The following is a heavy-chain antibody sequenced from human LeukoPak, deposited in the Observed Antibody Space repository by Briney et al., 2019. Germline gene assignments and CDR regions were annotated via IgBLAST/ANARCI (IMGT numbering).Heavy chain of an antibody. CDR1: GFTFSSYT. D-gene: IGHD6-19*01. CDR2: ICSNGGST. Sequence: GGSLRLSCSASGFTFSSYTMHWVRQAPGKGLEYVSAICSNGGSTYYADSVKGRFTISRDNSKNTLYLQMSSLRPEDTAVYYCVKASSGWYVVVDYWGQGTLVTASS. V-gene: IGHV3-64D*09. J-gene: IGHJ4*02. CDR3: VKASSGWYVVVDY.